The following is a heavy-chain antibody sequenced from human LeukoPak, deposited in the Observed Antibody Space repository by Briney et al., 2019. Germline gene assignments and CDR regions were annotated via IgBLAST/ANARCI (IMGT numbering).Heavy chain of an antibody. V-gene: IGHV3-21*01. CDR1: GFTFSRYS. D-gene: IGHD3-3*01. CDR3: ARGSRFGVVGRDAFGI. Sequence: PGGSLRLSCAASGFTFSRYSMNWVRQAPGKGLEWVSSISISSNYIYYADSVKGRFTISRDNAKNSLYLQMNSLRAEDTAVYYCARGSRFGVVGRDAFGIWGQGTMVTVSS. J-gene: IGHJ3*02. CDR2: ISISSNYI.